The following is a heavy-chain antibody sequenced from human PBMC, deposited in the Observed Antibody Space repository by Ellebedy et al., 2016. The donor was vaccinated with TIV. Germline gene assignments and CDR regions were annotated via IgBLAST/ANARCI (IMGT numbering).Heavy chain of an antibody. V-gene: IGHV4-59*12. CDR2: ISYKGTS. CDR1: GGPLSGFY. Sequence: SETLSLXCSVSGGPLSGFYWGWIRQPPGKGLEWIADISYKGTSNSSPSLKSRLTVSLDKSKSQFSLRLTSVTAADTAVYYCARDPGCRHGDCDQGAFDSWGQGTLVTVSS. D-gene: IGHD2-21*01. J-gene: IGHJ4*02. CDR3: ARDPGCRHGDCDQGAFDS.